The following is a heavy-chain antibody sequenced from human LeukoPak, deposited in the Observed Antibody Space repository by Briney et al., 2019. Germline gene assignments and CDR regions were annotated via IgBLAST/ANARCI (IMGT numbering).Heavy chain of an antibody. CDR2: ISYDGSNK. CDR1: EFSLSRFA. CDR3: EKDQYMTGYRFDY. D-gene: IGHD3-9*01. Sequence: PGGSLRLSRAASEFSLSRFAKNWVRQAPGKGLEWVAVISYDGSNKYYADSVKGRFTISRDNSKNTLYLQMNSLRAEDTAVYYCEKDQYMTGYRFDYWGQGTLVTVSS. V-gene: IGHV3-30*04. J-gene: IGHJ4*02.